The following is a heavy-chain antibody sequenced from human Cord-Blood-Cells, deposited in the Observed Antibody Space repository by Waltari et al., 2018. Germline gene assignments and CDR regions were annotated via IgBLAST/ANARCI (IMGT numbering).Heavy chain of an antibody. Sequence: EVQLVESGGGLVKPGGSLRLSCAASGFTFSSYSMNWVRQAPGKGWVGVSYISSISSDICYADSVKGRVTSSRDNAKNSLYLQMNSLRAEDTAVYYCAREGYSSGWYVYWGQGTLVTVSS. J-gene: IGHJ4*02. CDR1: GFTFSSYS. CDR2: ISSISSDI. D-gene: IGHD6-19*01. V-gene: IGHV3-21*01. CDR3: AREGYSSGWYVY.